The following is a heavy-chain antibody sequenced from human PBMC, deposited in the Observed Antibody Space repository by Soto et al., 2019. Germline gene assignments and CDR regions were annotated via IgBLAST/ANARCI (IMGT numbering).Heavy chain of an antibody. D-gene: IGHD4-17*01. CDR2: IYHSGST. J-gene: IGHJ5*02. CDR1: GGSISSGGYS. CDR3: ARGDYGDPSWWFDH. Sequence: SETLSLTCAVSGGSISSGGYSWSWIRQPPGKGLEWIGYIYHSGSTYYNPSLKSRVTISVDRSKNQFSLKLSSVTAADTAVYYCARGDYGDPSWWFDHWGQGTLVTGSS. V-gene: IGHV4-30-2*01.